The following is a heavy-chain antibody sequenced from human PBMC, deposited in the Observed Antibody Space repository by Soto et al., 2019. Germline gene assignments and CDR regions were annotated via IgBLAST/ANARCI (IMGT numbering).Heavy chain of an antibody. CDR2: IYHSGST. D-gene: IGHD2-2*01. CDR1: GGSISSSNW. V-gene: IGHV4-4*02. Sequence: PSETLSLTCAVSGGSISSSNWWSWVRQPPGKGLEWIGEIYHSGSTNYNPSLKSRVTISVDKSKNQFSLKLSSVTAADTAVYYCARDRGLVPAARGYHYYGMDVWGQGTTVTVSS. J-gene: IGHJ6*02. CDR3: ARDRGLVPAARGYHYYGMDV.